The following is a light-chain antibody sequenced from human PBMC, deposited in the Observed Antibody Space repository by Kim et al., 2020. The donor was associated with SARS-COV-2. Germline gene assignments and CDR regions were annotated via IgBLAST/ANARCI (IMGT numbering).Light chain of an antibody. CDR1: SSDIGAYKY. Sequence: QSALTQPRSVSGSPGQSVTISCTGTSSDIGAYKYVSWYQQHPDKAPRLMIYEIIKRPSGVPDRFSGSKSGNSASLTISGLQSEDEADYFCSSYDGTSIVYIFGTGTKVTVL. J-gene: IGLJ1*01. CDR2: EII. V-gene: IGLV2-11*01. CDR3: SSYDGTSIVYI.